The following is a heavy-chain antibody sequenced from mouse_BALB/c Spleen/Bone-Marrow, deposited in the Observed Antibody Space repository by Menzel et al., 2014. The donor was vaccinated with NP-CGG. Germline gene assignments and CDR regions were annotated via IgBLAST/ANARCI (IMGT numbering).Heavy chain of an antibody. CDR2: IDPANGNT. J-gene: IGHJ4*01. Sequence: VQLQQSGAELVKPGASVKLSCTASGFNIXDTYMHWVEQRPEQGLEWIGRIDPANGNTKYDPKFQGKATITADTSSNTAYLQLSSLTSEDTAVYYCARPIFLWGQGTSVTVSS. CDR3: ARPIFL. CDR1: GFNIXDTY. V-gene: IGHV14-3*02.